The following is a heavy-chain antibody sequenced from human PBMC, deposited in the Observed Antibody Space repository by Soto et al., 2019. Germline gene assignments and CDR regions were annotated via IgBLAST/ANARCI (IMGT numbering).Heavy chain of an antibody. Sequence: QVQLQESGPGLVKPSQTLSLTCTVSGRSISSGGYYWSWIRQHPGKGLEWIGSIFYSGSTYYKPSLNSRVTTSPDTSENQLCLKLRSVTAPDKAVYYCARGVLHWGQGTLVTVSS. V-gene: IGHV4-31*03. CDR3: ARGVLH. CDR2: IFYSGST. D-gene: IGHD2-8*01. CDR1: GRSISSGGYY. J-gene: IGHJ4*02.